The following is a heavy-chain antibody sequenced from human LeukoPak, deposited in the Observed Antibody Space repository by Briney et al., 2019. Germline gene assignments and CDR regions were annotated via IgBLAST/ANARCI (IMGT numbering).Heavy chain of an antibody. CDR2: ISAYNGNT. J-gene: IGHJ4*02. D-gene: IGHD3-10*01. CDR1: GYTFTIYG. V-gene: IGHV1-18*04. Sequence: ASVKVSCKASGYTFTIYGISWVRQAPGQGLEWMGWISAYNGNTNYAQKLQGRVTMTTDTSTSTAYMELRSLRSDDTAVYYCARSRDYYGSGSSPPDYWGQGTLVTVSS. CDR3: ARSRDYYGSGSSPPDY.